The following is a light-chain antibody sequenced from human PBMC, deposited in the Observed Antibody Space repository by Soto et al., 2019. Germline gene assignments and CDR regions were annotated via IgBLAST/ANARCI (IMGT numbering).Light chain of an antibody. V-gene: IGLV1-44*01. CDR1: SSNIGSNT. CDR3: AAWDDSLTGFYV. J-gene: IGLJ1*01. Sequence: QSVLTQPRSASGTPGPRITISCSGSSSNIGSNTVNWYQQLPGTAPKLLIYYNNQRPSGVPDRFSGSKSGTSASLAISGLQSEDEADYYSAAWDDSLTGFYVFGTGTKVTVL. CDR2: YNN.